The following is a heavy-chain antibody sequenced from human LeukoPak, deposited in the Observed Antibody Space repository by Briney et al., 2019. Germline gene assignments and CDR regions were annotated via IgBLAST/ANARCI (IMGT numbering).Heavy chain of an antibody. Sequence: ASVKVSCKASGYTFTGYYMHWVRQAPGQGLEWMGWINPNSGGTNYAQKFQGRVTMTRDTSISTAYMELSRLRSDDTAVYYCAREAHGGSGWYGYWGQGTLVTVSS. V-gene: IGHV1-2*02. CDR2: INPNSGGT. CDR3: AREAHGGSGWYGY. CDR1: GYTFTGYY. J-gene: IGHJ4*02. D-gene: IGHD6-19*01.